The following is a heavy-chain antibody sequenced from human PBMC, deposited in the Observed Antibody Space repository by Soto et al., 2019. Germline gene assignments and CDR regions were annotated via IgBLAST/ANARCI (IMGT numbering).Heavy chain of an antibody. CDR3: ASAPNYDYYFDY. Sequence: PSETLSLTXTVSGGSISSYYWSWIRQPPGKGLEWIGYIYYSGSTNYNPSLKSRVTISVDTSKNQFSLKLSSVTAADKAVYYCASAPNYDYYFDYWGQGTLVTVSS. V-gene: IGHV4-59*01. J-gene: IGHJ4*02. D-gene: IGHD1-7*01. CDR1: GGSISSYY. CDR2: IYYSGST.